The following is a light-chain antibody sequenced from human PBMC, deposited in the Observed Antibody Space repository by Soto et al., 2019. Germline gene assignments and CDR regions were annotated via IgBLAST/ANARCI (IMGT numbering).Light chain of an antibody. Sequence: EIVLTQSPATLSLSPGERATLSCTASQSVSSYLAWYQQKPGQAPRLLIYHASNRATGIPARFSGSGSGTDFTLTISSLEPEDFAVYYCQQRSNWPLTFGGGTKVEIK. CDR2: HAS. CDR1: QSVSSY. CDR3: QQRSNWPLT. J-gene: IGKJ4*02. V-gene: IGKV3-11*01.